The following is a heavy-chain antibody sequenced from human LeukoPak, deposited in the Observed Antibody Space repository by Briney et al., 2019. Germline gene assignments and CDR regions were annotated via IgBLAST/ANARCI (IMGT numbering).Heavy chain of an antibody. Sequence: SEPLSLTCSASVGSLCPCYWRCLRQPTGKTGVWFGSIYFSGNTNYNPSLKSRVTISGDSSKNQFSLKLTSVTAADTAVYYCARSIGGSGSYPFDPWGQGTLVTVSS. V-gene: IGHV4-59*08. D-gene: IGHD3-10*01. CDR1: VGSLCPCY. CDR2: IYFSGNT. CDR3: ARSIGGSGSYPFDP. J-gene: IGHJ5*02.